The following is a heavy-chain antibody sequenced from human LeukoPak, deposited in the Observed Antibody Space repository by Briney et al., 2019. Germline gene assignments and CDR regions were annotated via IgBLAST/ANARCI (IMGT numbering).Heavy chain of an antibody. CDR2: IYYSGST. J-gene: IGHJ4*02. D-gene: IGHD3-3*01. V-gene: IGHV4-39*01. CDR3: ARGGGTVTTIFGSSYYFDY. Sequence: PSETLSLTCTVSGGSISSSSYYWGWIRQPPGKGLEWIGSIYYSGSTYYNPSLKSRVTISVDTSKNQFSLKLSSVTAADTAVYYCARGGGTVTTIFGSSYYFDYWGRGTLVTVSS. CDR1: GGSISSSSYY.